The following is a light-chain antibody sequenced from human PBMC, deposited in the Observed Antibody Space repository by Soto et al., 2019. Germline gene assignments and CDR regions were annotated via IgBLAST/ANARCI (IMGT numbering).Light chain of an antibody. CDR1: QNIGNS. Sequence: EMDMTQSPATLTASPGEGATLSCRAVQNIGNSLGWYQQRPGQAPRLLIFRAFHRATSIPARFSGSGSGTVCTLTFSRLQPEESASYSCQYLGAFGHGTKLEIK. J-gene: IGKJ2*01. V-gene: IGKV3-15*01. CDR3: QYLGA. CDR2: RAF.